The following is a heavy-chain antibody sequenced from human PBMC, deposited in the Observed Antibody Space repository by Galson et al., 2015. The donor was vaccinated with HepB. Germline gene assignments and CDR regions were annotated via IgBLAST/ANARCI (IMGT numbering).Heavy chain of an antibody. J-gene: IGHJ5*02. Sequence: SLRLSCAASGFTFSDYAMTWVRQAPGKGPEWVSSISRTGGNTFNADSVQGRFTISRDTPKNTLHLQMNSLRVDDTAVYYCAKGPRGDYINSPPNWSDTSGQGTLVTVSS. V-gene: IGHV3-23*01. D-gene: IGHD4-11*01. CDR1: GFTFSDYA. CDR3: AKGPRGDYINSPPNWSDT. CDR2: ISRTGGNT.